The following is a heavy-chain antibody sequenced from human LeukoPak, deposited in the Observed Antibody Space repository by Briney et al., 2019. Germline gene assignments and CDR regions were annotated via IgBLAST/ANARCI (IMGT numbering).Heavy chain of an antibody. CDR2: INHSGST. J-gene: IGHJ5*02. CDR1: GGSFSGYY. Sequence: ASETLSLTCAVYGGSFSGYYWSWIRKPPGKGLEWIGEINHSGSTNYNPSLKSRVTISVDTSKNQFSLKLSSVTAADTAAYYCARRRIVVVPAAIRGWFDPWGQGTLVTVSS. CDR3: ARRRIVVVPAAIRGWFDP. D-gene: IGHD2-2*01. V-gene: IGHV4-34*01.